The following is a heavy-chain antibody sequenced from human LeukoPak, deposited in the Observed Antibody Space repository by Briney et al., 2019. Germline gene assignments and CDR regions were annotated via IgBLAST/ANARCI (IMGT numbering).Heavy chain of an antibody. CDR1: GGSFSGYY. D-gene: IGHD1-1*01. J-gene: IGHJ4*02. Sequence: PSETLSLTCAVYGGSFSGYYWSWIRQPPGKGLEWIGEINHSGSTNYNPSLKSRVTISVDTSKNQFSLKLSSVTAADTAVYYCARKRRTGTLDYWGQGTLATVSS. V-gene: IGHV4-34*01. CDR2: INHSGST. CDR3: ARKRRTGTLDY.